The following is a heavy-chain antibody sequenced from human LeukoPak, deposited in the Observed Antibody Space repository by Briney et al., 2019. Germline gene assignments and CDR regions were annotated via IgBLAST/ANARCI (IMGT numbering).Heavy chain of an antibody. CDR1: GGTFSSYA. D-gene: IGHD6-13*01. CDR2: IIPIFGTA. CDR3: ARVDIITAASTSSFDY. V-gene: IGHV1-69*13. J-gene: IGHJ4*02. Sequence: SVKVSCKASGGTFSSYAISWVRQAPGQGLEWMGGIIPIFGTANYAQKFQGRVTITADESTSTGYMELRSLSSDDTAVYYCARVDIITAASTSSFDYWGQGTLVTVSS.